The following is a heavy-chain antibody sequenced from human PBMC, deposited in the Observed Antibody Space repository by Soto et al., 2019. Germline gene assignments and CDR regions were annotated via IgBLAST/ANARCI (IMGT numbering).Heavy chain of an antibody. V-gene: IGHV4-31*03. CDR3: AREAAGILNWFDP. CDR2: IYYSGST. D-gene: IGHD6-25*01. J-gene: IGHJ5*02. CDR1: GGSISSGGYY. Sequence: QVQLQESGPGLVKPSQTLSLTCTVSGGSISSGGYYWSWIRQHPGKGLEWIGYIYYSGSTYYKPSLKSRVTISVDTSKNQFSLKLRSVNAADTAVYYCAREAAGILNWFDPWGQGTLVTVSS.